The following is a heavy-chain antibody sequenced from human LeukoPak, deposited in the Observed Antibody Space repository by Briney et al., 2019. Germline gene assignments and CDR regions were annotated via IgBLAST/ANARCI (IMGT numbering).Heavy chain of an antibody. J-gene: IGHJ4*02. CDR1: GFTFSSYA. D-gene: IGHD6-13*01. V-gene: IGHV3-23*01. CDR3: ARDLGSSWVFDY. CDR2: ISGSGGST. Sequence: GGSLRLSCAASGFTFSSYAMSWVRQAPGKGLEWVSAISGSGGSTYYADSVKGRFTISRDNSKNTLYLQMNSLRAEGTAVYYCARDLGSSWVFDYWGQGTLVTVSS.